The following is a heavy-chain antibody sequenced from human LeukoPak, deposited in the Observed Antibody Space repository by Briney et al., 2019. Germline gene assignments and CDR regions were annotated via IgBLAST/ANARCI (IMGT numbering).Heavy chain of an antibody. D-gene: IGHD2-15*01. J-gene: IGHJ3*02. CDR3: ARDICSGGSCYFGGLDAFDI. Sequence: GASVKVSCKASGYTFTGYYMHWVRQAPGQGLEWKGWINPNSGGTNYAQKFQGRVTMTRDTSISTAYMELSRLRSDDTAVYYCARDICSGGSCYFGGLDAFDIWGQGTMVTVSS. V-gene: IGHV1-2*02. CDR1: GYTFTGYY. CDR2: INPNSGGT.